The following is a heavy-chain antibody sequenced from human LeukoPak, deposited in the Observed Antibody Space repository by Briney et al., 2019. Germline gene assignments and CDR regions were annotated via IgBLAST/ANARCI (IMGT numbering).Heavy chain of an antibody. J-gene: IGHJ3*02. Sequence: PGGSLRLSCAASGFTVSSNYMSWVRQAPGKGLEWVSVIYSGGSTYYADSVKGRFTISRDNSKNTLYLQMNSLRAEDTAVYYCAKDPRGYSSSWADAFDIWGQGTMVTVSS. D-gene: IGHD6-13*01. CDR2: IYSGGST. V-gene: IGHV3-53*01. CDR1: GFTVSSNY. CDR3: AKDPRGYSSSWADAFDI.